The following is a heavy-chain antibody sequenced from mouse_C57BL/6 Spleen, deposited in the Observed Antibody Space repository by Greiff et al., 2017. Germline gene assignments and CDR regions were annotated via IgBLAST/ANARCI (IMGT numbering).Heavy chain of an antibody. CDR3: AGGNYPYSAMGY. D-gene: IGHD2-1*01. J-gene: IGHJ4*01. CDR2: SSNKANDYTT. Sequence: EVHLVESGGGLVQPGRSLRLSCATSGFTFSDFYMEWVRQAPGKGLEWIAASSNKANDYTTEYSASVKGRFIVSRDTSQSILYLQMNALRAEDTAIYYCAGGNYPYSAMGYWGQGPSVTVYS. V-gene: IGHV7-1*01. CDR1: GFTFSDFY.